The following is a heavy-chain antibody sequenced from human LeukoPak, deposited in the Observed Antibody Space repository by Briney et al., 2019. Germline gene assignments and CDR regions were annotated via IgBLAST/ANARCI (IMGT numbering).Heavy chain of an antibody. J-gene: IGHJ6*02. V-gene: IGHV1-2*02. D-gene: IGHD6-19*01. CDR3: ARGSSGWYGAYYYYGMDV. CDR2: INPNSGGT. Sequence: GASVKVSCKASGGTFSSYAISWVRQAPGQGLEWMGWINPNSGGTNYAQKFQGRVTMTRDTSISTAYMELSRLRSDDTAVYYCARGSSGWYGAYYYYGMDVWGQGTTVTVSS. CDR1: GGTFSSYA.